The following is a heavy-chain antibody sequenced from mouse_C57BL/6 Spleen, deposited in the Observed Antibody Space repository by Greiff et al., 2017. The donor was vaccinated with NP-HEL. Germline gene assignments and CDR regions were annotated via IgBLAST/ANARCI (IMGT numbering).Heavy chain of an antibody. CDR3: ARAHCYGSVLDD. D-gene: IGHD1-1*01. J-gene: IGHJ2*01. CDR2: ISSGSSTI. CDR1: GFTFSDYG. V-gene: IGHV5-17*01. Sequence: EVMLVESGGGLVKPGGSLKLSCAASGFTFSDYGMPWVRQAPEKGLEWVAYISSGSSTIYYADTVKGRFTISSDNAKTTLYLQMTSLRSEDTAMFDGARAHCYGSVLDDRGQGTTLTVYS.